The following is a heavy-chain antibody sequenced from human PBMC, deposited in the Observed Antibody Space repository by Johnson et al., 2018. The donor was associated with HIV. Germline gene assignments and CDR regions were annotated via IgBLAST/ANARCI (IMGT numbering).Heavy chain of an antibody. V-gene: IGHV3-11*04. CDR1: GFTFSDYY. CDR3: VKEAITMEVDI. D-gene: IGHD3-10*01. Sequence: QVQLVESGGGLVKPGGSLRLSCAASGFTFSDYYMSWIRQAPGKGLEWVSYISSSGSTIYYADSVKGRFTISSDNSKNTLYLQMDSLRADDTAVYYCVKEAITMEVDIWDQGTMVTVSS. CDR2: ISSSGSTI. J-gene: IGHJ3*02.